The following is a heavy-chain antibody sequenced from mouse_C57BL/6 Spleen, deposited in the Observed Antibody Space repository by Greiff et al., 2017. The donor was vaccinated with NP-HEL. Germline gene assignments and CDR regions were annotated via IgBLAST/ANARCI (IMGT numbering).Heavy chain of an antibody. J-gene: IGHJ4*01. CDR3: ARPGGSRENYAMDY. CDR1: GYTFTSYG. D-gene: IGHD1-1*01. CDR2: IYPRSGNT. Sequence: QVHVKQSGAELARPGASVKLSCKASGYTFTSYGISWVKQRTGQGLEWIGEIYPRSGNTYYNEKFKGKATLTADKSSSTAYMELRSLTSEDSAVYFCARPGGSRENYAMDYWGQGTSVTVSS. V-gene: IGHV1-81*01.